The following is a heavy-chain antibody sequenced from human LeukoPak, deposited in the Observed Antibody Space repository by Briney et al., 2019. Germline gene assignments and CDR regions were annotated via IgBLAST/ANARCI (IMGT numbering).Heavy chain of an antibody. V-gene: IGHV3-30*04. CDR2: ISYDGSNK. J-gene: IGHJ5*02. CDR1: GFTFSRYT. CDR3: ARSGSETQNWFDP. D-gene: IGHD6-25*01. Sequence: GGSLRLSCAASGFTFSRYTMHWVRQAPGKGLEWVAVISYDGSNKSFADSVKGRFTISRDSSKNTLYLQMNSLRAEDTAVYYCARSGSETQNWFDPWGQGTLVTVSS.